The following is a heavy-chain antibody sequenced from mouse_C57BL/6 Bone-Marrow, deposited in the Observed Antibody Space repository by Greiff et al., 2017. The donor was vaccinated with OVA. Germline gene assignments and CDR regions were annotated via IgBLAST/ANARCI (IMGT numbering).Heavy chain of an antibody. V-gene: IGHV3-8*01. CDR3: ARGLGDYYAMDY. J-gene: IGHJ4*01. CDR1: GYSITSDY. D-gene: IGHD2-4*01. Sequence: EVQLVESGPGLAKPSQTLSLTCSVTGYSITSDYWNWLRKFPGNKLEYMGYISYSGSTYYNPSLKSRISITRDTSKNQYYLQLNSVTTEDTATYYCARGLGDYYAMDYWGQGTSVTVSS. CDR2: ISYSGST.